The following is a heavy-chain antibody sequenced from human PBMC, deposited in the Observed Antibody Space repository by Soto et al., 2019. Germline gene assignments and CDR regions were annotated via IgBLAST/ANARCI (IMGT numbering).Heavy chain of an antibody. Sequence: SETLSLTCTVSGGSISSGGYYWSWIRQHPGKGLEWIGYIYYSGSTYYNPSLKSRVTISVDTSKNQSSLKLSSVTAADTAVYYCARDYCSGGSCYEAAYYGMDVWGQGTTVTVSS. CDR2: IYYSGST. CDR3: ARDYCSGGSCYEAAYYGMDV. CDR1: GGSISSGGYY. D-gene: IGHD2-15*01. V-gene: IGHV4-31*02. J-gene: IGHJ6*02.